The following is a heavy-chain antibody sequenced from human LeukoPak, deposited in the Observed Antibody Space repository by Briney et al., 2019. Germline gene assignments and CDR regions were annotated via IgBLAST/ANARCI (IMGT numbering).Heavy chain of an antibody. CDR2: ISGSGGST. J-gene: IGHJ5*02. CDR3: AEGSSWSERRGNWFDP. Sequence: GGSLRLSCAASGFTFSSYAMSWVRQAPGKGLEWVSAISGSGGSTYYADSVKGRFTISRDNSKNTLYLQMNSLRAEDTAVYYCAEGSSWSERRGNWFDPWGQGTLVTVSS. CDR1: GFTFSSYA. V-gene: IGHV3-23*01. D-gene: IGHD6-13*01.